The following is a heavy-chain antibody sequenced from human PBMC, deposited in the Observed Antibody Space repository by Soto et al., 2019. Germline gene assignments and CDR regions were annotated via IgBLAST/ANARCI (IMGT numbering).Heavy chain of an antibody. D-gene: IGHD3-10*01. V-gene: IGHV4-39*01. J-gene: IGHJ4*02. CDR1: GVSISSTSFY. Sequence: QLQLQESGPGLVKPSETLSLTCTVSGVSISSTSFYWGWIRQPPGKGLEWIGSICFSGNTYYNPSLKSLVALSGDTSTNQLTLVLTSATAVDTAEYDGGRFSIRDYFDYWGQGTLVTVSS. CDR3: GRFSIRDYFDY. CDR2: ICFSGNT.